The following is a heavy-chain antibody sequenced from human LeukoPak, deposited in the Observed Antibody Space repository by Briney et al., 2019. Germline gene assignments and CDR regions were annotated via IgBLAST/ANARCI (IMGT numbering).Heavy chain of an antibody. V-gene: IGHV3-53*05. CDR1: GFTVSSNY. CDR2: IYSGGST. D-gene: IGHD1-26*01. J-gene: IGHJ4*02. Sequence: GGSLRLSCAASGFTVSSNYMSWVRQAPGKGLEWVSVIYSGGSTYYADSVKGRFTISRDNSKNTLYLQVNSLRAEDTAVYYCARDRYSGSYSLDYWGQGTLVTVSS. CDR3: ARDRYSGSYSLDY.